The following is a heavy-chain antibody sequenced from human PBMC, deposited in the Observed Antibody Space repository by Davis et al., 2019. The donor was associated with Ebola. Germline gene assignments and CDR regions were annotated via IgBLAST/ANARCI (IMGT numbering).Heavy chain of an antibody. Sequence: GGPLRLSCAASGFTFSSYDMPWVRQAPGKGLEWVAVISYDGSNKYYADSVKGRFTISRDNSKNTLYLQMNSLRAEDTAVYYCAKEEYNSGGGSDHWGQGTLVTVSS. CDR3: AKEEYNSGGGSDH. V-gene: IGHV3-30*18. CDR2: ISYDGSNK. CDR1: GFTFSSYD. J-gene: IGHJ4*02. D-gene: IGHD6-19*01.